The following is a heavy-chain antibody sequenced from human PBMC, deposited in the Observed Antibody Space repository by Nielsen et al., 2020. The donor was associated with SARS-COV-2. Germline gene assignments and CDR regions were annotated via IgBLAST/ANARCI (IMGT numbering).Heavy chain of an antibody. CDR2: ISAYNGNT. D-gene: IGHD3-22*01. CDR3: ARVTRYYDSSGYYSDY. Sequence: ASVKVSCKASGYTFTSYGISWVRQAPGQGLEWMGWISAYNGNTNYAQKLQGRVTMTTDTSTSTAYMELRSLRSEDTAVYYCARVTRYYDSSGYYSDYWGQGTLVTVSS. CDR1: GYTFTSYG. J-gene: IGHJ4*02. V-gene: IGHV1-18*01.